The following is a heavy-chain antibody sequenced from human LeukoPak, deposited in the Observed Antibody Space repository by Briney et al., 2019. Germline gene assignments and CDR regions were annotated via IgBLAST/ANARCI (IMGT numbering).Heavy chain of an antibody. Sequence: GGSLRLSCAASGFTFTNYAMNWVRQAPGKGLEWVSSLSGSGGSTYYADSVKGRFTISRDNSKNTLYLQMNSLRAEDTAVYYCAKEDRSGGSCDYWGRGTLVTVSS. J-gene: IGHJ4*02. V-gene: IGHV3-23*01. D-gene: IGHD2-15*01. CDR1: GFTFTNYA. CDR3: AKEDRSGGSCDY. CDR2: LSGSGGST.